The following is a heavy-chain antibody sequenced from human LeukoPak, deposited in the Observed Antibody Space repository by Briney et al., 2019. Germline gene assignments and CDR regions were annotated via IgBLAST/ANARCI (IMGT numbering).Heavy chain of an antibody. Sequence: PGGSLRLSCAASGFTFSNYWMNWVRQAPGKGLVWVSHINSDGSSKTYADSVKGRFTISRDNARNTLYLQMDSLRGEDTAVYYCARDRMVGYYHYGMDVWGQGTTVSVSS. CDR2: INSDGSSK. J-gene: IGHJ6*02. CDR1: GFTFSNYW. V-gene: IGHV3-74*01. D-gene: IGHD2-8*01. CDR3: ARDRMVGYYHYGMDV.